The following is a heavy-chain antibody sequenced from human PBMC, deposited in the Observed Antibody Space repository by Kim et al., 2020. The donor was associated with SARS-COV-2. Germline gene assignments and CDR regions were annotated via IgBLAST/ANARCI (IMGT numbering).Heavy chain of an antibody. Sequence: SETLSLTCTVSGGSISSSSYYWGWIRQPPGKGLEWIGSIYYSGSTYYNPSLKSRVTISVDTSKNQFSLKLSSVTAADTAVYYCARDLGYYGSGRQSYYFDYWGQGTLVTVSS. CDR1: GGSISSSSYY. J-gene: IGHJ4*02. V-gene: IGHV4-39*07. CDR2: IYYSGST. D-gene: IGHD3-10*01. CDR3: ARDLGYYGSGRQSYYFDY.